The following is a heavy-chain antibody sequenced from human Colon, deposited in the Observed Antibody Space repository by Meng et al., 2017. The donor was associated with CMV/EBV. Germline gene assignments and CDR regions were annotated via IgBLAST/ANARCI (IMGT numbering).Heavy chain of an antibody. CDR1: GDSISSNVAS. J-gene: IGHJ4*02. D-gene: IGHD1-1*01. CDR3: VRNNWNDPPY. Sequence: ISGDSISSNVASWHWIRQSPSRGLEWLGKTNYRSKWNNDYAVSVKSRITINPDTSKNQFSLQLNSVTPEDTAVYYCVRNNWNDPPYWGQGTLVTVSS. CDR2: TNYRSKWNN. V-gene: IGHV6-1*01.